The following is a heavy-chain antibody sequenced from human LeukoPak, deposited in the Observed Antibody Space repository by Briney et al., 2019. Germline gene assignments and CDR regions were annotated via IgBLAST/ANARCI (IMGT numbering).Heavy chain of an antibody. V-gene: IGHV4-59*01. D-gene: IGHD5-24*01. Sequence: SETLSLTCTVSGGSINSYYWSWIRQPPGKGLVWIGYIYYSGSTNYNPSLKSRVTISVDTSKNQFSLKMSSVTAADTAVYYCARARDGHIDNWFDPWGQGTLVIVSS. J-gene: IGHJ5*02. CDR3: ARARDGHIDNWFDP. CDR1: GGSINSYY. CDR2: IYYSGST.